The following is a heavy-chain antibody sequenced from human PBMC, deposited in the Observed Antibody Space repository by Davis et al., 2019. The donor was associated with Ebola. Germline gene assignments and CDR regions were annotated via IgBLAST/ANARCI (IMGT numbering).Heavy chain of an antibody. D-gene: IGHD6-13*01. Sequence: ASVKVSCKASGYTFTSYGISWVRQAPGQGLEWMGWISAYNGNTNYAQKLQGRVTMTRNTSISTAYMELSSLRSEDTAVYYCTRDRGSSWLHWFDPWGQGTLVTVSS. CDR3: TRDRGSSWLHWFDP. V-gene: IGHV1-18*01. CDR1: GYTFTSYG. CDR2: ISAYNGNT. J-gene: IGHJ5*02.